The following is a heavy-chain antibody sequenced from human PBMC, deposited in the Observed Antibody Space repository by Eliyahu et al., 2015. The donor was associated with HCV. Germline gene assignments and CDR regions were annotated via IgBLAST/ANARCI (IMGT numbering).Heavy chain of an antibody. CDR3: VKLFRLVYSFDH. Sequence: EVQLVESGGGLVQPGGSLRLXCSASGFTFSSYAIHWVRQAPGKGLEYVSGISNNGGSTYFADSVKGRFTISRDNSKNTVYLQMSSLRTEDTAVYYCVKLFRLVYSFDHWGQGTLVTVSS. CDR2: ISNNGGST. V-gene: IGHV3-64D*06. CDR1: GFTFSSYA. J-gene: IGHJ4*02. D-gene: IGHD3/OR15-3a*01.